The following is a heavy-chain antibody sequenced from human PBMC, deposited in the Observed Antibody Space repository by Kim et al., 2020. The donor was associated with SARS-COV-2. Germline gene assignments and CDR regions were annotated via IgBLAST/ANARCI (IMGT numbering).Heavy chain of an antibody. D-gene: IGHD3-10*01. Sequence: KFQGRVTITRDTSASTANMELNSLGSEDTAVYYCARGDYYGSGSYPLFDHWGQGTLVTVSS. V-gene: IGHV1-3*01. J-gene: IGHJ4*02. CDR3: ARGDYYGSGSYPLFDH.